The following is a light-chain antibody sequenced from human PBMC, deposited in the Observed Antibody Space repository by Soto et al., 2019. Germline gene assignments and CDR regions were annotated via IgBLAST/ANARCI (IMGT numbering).Light chain of an antibody. Sequence: QSALTQPPSASGSPGQSVTISCTGTSNDIGGYNYVSWYQQYPGKAHKLLISEVNERPAGVPDRFSGSKSDNTASLTVSGLQTEDEADYYCSSYAGSNNLIFGGGTQLTVL. J-gene: IGLJ2*01. V-gene: IGLV2-8*01. CDR3: SSYAGSNNLI. CDR1: SNDIGGYNY. CDR2: EVN.